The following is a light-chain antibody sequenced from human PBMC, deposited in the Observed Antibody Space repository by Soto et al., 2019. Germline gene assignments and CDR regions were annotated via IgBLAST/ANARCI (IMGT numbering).Light chain of an antibody. CDR1: QSVSSN. V-gene: IGKV3-20*01. CDR3: QQFGSSPRT. Sequence: EIVMTQSPATLSVSPGERATLSFSASQSVSSNLALYQQKPGQAPRLLMYGASRRPTGIPDRFSGSGSGTDFTLTISRLEPEDFAVYYCQQFGSSPRTFGQGTKVDI. CDR2: GAS. J-gene: IGKJ1*01.